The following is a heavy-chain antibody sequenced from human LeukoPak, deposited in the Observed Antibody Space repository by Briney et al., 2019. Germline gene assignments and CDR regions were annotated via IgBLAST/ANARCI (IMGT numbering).Heavy chain of an antibody. CDR2: INHSGST. Sequence: ASETLSLTCAVYGGSFSGYYWSWIRQPPGKGLEWIGEINHSGSTNYNPSLKSRVTISVDTSKNQFSLKLSSVTAADTAVYYCARARGVYGDYVDYWGQGTLVTVSS. V-gene: IGHV4-34*01. D-gene: IGHD4-17*01. J-gene: IGHJ4*02. CDR3: ARARGVYGDYVDY. CDR1: GGSFSGYY.